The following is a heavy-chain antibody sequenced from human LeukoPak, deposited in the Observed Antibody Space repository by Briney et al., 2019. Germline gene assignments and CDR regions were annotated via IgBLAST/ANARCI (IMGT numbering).Heavy chain of an antibody. D-gene: IGHD2-2*01. Sequence: GGSLRLSCAASGFTVSSDYMSWVRQAPGKGLEWVSVMYRDGTTYYADSVKGRFTISRDNSKNTVYLQVNSLRAEDTAVYYCARARIGVAGFFDYWSQGTLVTVSS. CDR2: MYRDGTT. J-gene: IGHJ4*02. CDR1: GFTVSSDY. V-gene: IGHV3-66*02. CDR3: ARARIGVAGFFDY.